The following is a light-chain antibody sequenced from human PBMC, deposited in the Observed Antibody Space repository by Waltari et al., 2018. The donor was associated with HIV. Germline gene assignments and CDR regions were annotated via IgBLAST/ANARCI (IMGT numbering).Light chain of an antibody. V-gene: IGKV1-39*01. Sequence: DIQMTQSPSSLSASVGDRVTITCRASQSISSYLNWYQQKPGKAPKLLIYAASSLQSGVPSRFSCSGSGTDCTLTISSLQPEDFATYYCQQSYSTPLTFGGGTKVEIK. CDR1: QSISSY. CDR2: AAS. J-gene: IGKJ4*01. CDR3: QQSYSTPLT.